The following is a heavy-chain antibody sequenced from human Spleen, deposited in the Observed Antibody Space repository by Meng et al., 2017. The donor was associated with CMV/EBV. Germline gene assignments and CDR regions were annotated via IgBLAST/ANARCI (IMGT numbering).Heavy chain of an antibody. V-gene: IGHV5-51*01. CDR1: GYKFTTYW. J-gene: IGHJ5*02. Sequence: GESLKISCKTSGYKFTTYWIAWVRQMPGKGLEWMGMIYPDDSDTRYSPSFQGQVTIAADKSTGTAYLQWSSLKASDTAMYYCARLDYLDRNGYRSRYHWFDPWGQGALVTVSS. CDR2: IYPDDSDT. CDR3: ARLDYLDRNGYRSRYHWFDP. D-gene: IGHD3-22*01.